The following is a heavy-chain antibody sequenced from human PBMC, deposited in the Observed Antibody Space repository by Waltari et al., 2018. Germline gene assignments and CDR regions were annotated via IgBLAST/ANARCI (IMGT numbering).Heavy chain of an antibody. V-gene: IGHV5-51*01. D-gene: IGHD1-1*01. CDR2: VRPDNSAT. CDR3: ARHTEDDNGDD. CDR1: GYSFNNDW. Sequence: QLVQSGTEVKKPGESLKISCKTSGYSFNNDWNGWVRQMPGKGLEWMGIVRPDNSATRYSPSFRGQVTISADKSISIAYLQWSSLKASDTAIYYCARHTEDDNGDDWGQGTLVTVSS. J-gene: IGHJ4*02.